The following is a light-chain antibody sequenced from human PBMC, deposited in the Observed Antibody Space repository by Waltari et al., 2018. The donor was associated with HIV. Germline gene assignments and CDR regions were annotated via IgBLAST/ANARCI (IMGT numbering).Light chain of an antibody. J-gene: IGLJ1*01. CDR2: QDS. CDR3: QAWDSSTHV. CDR1: HMGAKY. Sequence: SYELTQPPSVYVSPGQTASITCSGDHMGAKYACWHQQKPGQSPVPVIYQDSKRPSGIPERFSGSNSGNTATLNISGTQAMDEADYYCQAWDSSTHVFGTGTKVTVL. V-gene: IGLV3-1*01.